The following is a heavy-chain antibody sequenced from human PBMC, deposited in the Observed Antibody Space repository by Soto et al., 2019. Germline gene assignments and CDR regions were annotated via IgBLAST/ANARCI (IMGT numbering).Heavy chain of an antibody. CDR2: ISYSGTT. CDR3: ARGSFSSSSSSFDP. J-gene: IGHJ5*02. D-gene: IGHD6-6*01. CDR1: GGSISSDVSY. V-gene: IGHV4-31*11. Sequence: QVQLQESGPGLVKPSQTLSLTCAVSGGSISSDVSYWSWIRQLPGRGLEWIGYISYSGTTYYTPSLNSRLIISLDKSNNHFSLRLSSVTAADTAVYYCARGSFSSSSSSFDPWGQGTLVTVSS.